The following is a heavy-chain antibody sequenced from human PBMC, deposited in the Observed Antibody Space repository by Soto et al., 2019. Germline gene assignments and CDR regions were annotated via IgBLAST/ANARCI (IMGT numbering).Heavy chain of an antibody. CDR1: GYTLTELS. V-gene: IGHV1-24*01. J-gene: IGHJ4*02. Sequence: ASVKVSCKVSGYTLTELSMHWVRQAPGKGLEWMGGFDPEDGETIYAQKFQGRVTMTEDTSTDTAYMELSSLRSEDTAVYYCATDFRNYGLFDYWGQGTLVTVSS. D-gene: IGHD4-4*01. CDR3: ATDFRNYGLFDY. CDR2: FDPEDGET.